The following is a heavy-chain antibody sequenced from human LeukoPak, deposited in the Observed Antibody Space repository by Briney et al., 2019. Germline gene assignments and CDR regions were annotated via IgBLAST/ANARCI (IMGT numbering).Heavy chain of an antibody. CDR3: ARGITAASLIWYFDL. CDR1: GGSICGYY. CDR2: IYFSGSS. J-gene: IGHJ2*01. V-gene: IGHV4-59*01. D-gene: IGHD6-13*01. Sequence: SETLSLTCTVPGGSICGYYWSWIRQPPGKGLEWIGYIYFSGSSKYNPSLKSRVAMSVATSKNQFSLNLSSVTAADTAVYYCARGITAASLIWYFDLGGRGTLVTVSS.